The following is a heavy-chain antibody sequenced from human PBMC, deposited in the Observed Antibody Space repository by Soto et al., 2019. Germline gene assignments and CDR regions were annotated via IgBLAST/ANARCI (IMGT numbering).Heavy chain of an antibody. V-gene: IGHV1-69*13. CDR2: IIPLFGTA. Sequence: SVKGSCKASGGTFNKYTIDWVRQAPVQGLEWMGGIIPLFGTANYAQKFQGRVTITADEAATTAYMELSSLRSEDTAVYYCARQFDYDTSGYYYAYWGQGTLVTVSS. CDR3: ARQFDYDTSGYYYAY. J-gene: IGHJ4*02. D-gene: IGHD3-22*01. CDR1: GGTFNKYT.